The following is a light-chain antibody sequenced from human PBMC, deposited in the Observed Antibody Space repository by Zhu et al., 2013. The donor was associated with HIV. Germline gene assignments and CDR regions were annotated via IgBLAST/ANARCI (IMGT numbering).Light chain of an antibody. CDR3: QQYDRSPLT. J-gene: IGKJ4*01. V-gene: IGKV3-15*01. CDR1: QSVSSH. Sequence: EIVMTQSPATLSVSPGERVILSCRASQSVSSHLAWYQQKPGQAPRLLIYDVSTRANGIPDRFSGSGSGTEFALTISSLQSEDFAVYYCQQYDRSPLTFGGGTTVEIK. CDR2: DVS.